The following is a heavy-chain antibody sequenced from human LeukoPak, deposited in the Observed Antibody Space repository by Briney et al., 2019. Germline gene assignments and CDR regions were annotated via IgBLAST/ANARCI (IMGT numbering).Heavy chain of an antibody. V-gene: IGHV4-59*12. J-gene: IGHJ6*02. Sequence: PSETLSLTCTVSGGSISSYYWSWIRQPPGKGLEWIGYIYHSGSTYYNPSLKSRVTISVDRSKNQFSLKLSSVTAADTAVYYCARVGGYYGMDVWGQGTTVTVSS. CDR3: ARVGGYYGMDV. D-gene: IGHD3-16*01. CDR1: GGSISSYY. CDR2: IYHSGST.